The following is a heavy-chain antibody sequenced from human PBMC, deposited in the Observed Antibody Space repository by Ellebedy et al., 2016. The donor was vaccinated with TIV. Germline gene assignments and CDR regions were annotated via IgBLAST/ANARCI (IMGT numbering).Heavy chain of an antibody. CDR3: ARGVRYSSGQDAFDI. Sequence: PGGSLRLSCAASGFTLSSYRMHWVRQAPGKGLVWLSRINRDESTTAYADSVKGRFTISRDNAKNTLYLQMNSLRAEDTAVYYCARGVRYSSGQDAFDIWGQGTMVTVSS. D-gene: IGHD6-19*01. CDR1: GFTLSSYR. V-gene: IGHV3-74*01. CDR2: INRDESTT. J-gene: IGHJ3*02.